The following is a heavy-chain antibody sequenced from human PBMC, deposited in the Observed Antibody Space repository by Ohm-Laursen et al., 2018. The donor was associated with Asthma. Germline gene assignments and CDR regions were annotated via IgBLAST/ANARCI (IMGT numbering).Heavy chain of an antibody. CDR1: GFTFSSYA. D-gene: IGHD2-15*01. Sequence: GSLRLSCSASGFTFSSYAMSWVRQAPGKGLEWVSAISGSGGSTYYADSVKGRFTISRDNSKNTLYLQMNSLRAEDTAVYYCAKDACGDSCYNYFDSWGQGTLVIVSS. V-gene: IGHV3-23*01. CDR2: ISGSGGST. CDR3: AKDACGDSCYNYFDS. J-gene: IGHJ4*02.